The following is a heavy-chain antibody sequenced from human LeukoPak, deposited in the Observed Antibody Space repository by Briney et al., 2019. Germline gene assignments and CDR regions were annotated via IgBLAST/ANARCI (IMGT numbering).Heavy chain of an antibody. V-gene: IGHV1-18*01. Sequence: GASVKVSCTASGYSFTRNGISWVRQAPGQGLEWMGWKNSNNGNTKYAQNLQGRVTMTTDTSTSTAYMELRSLRFDDTAVYYCAREGPDYGPAFDIWGQGTMVTVSS. CDR3: AREGPDYGPAFDI. CDR2: KNSNNGNT. J-gene: IGHJ3*02. CDR1: GYSFTRNG. D-gene: IGHD4/OR15-4a*01.